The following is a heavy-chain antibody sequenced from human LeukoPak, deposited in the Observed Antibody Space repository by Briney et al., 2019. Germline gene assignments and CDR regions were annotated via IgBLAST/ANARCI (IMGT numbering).Heavy chain of an antibody. Sequence: GASVKVSCKASGYTFTSYGISWVRQAPGQGLEWMGWISAYNGNTNYAQKLQGRVTMTPDASTSTAYMELRSLRSDDTAVYYCARDEIYSGSYAPGVDYWGQGTLVTVSS. J-gene: IGHJ4*02. CDR2: ISAYNGNT. D-gene: IGHD1-26*01. CDR3: ARDEIYSGSYAPGVDY. CDR1: GYTFTSYG. V-gene: IGHV1-18*01.